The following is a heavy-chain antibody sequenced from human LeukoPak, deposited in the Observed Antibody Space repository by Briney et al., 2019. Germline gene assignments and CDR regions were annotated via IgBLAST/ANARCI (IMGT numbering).Heavy chain of an antibody. CDR3: ARGLNTGITMVHGVMAP. CDR2: MNPNSGNT. J-gene: IGHJ5*02. V-gene: IGHV1-8*01. CDR1: GYTFTSYD. Sequence: ASVKVSWKASGYTFTSYDINWVRQATGQGLEWMGWMNPNSGNTGYAQKFQGRVTMTRNTSISTAYMELSSLRSEDTAVYYCARGLNTGITMVHGVMAPWGQGTLVTVSS. D-gene: IGHD3-10*01.